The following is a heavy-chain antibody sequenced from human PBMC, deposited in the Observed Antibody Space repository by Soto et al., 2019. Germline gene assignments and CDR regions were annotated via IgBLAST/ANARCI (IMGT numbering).Heavy chain of an antibody. J-gene: IGHJ4*02. D-gene: IGHD3-9*01. Sequence: XGSLRLSCATSEFTFDNYAMAWVRQAPGKGLEWVSTISKTGNTHYADSVEGRFTISRDNSRNTLYLLMNSLGADDTAVYYCATDPSTGYADYWGQGTLVTVSS. CDR1: EFTFDNYA. CDR3: ATDPSTGYADY. V-gene: IGHV3-23*01. CDR2: ISKTGNT.